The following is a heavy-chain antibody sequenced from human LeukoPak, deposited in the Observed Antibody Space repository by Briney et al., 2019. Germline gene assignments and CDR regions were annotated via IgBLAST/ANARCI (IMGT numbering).Heavy chain of an antibody. CDR2: ISSFNGNT. CDR1: GYTFTSYG. CDR3: ARYDYYDSSGYYDY. Sequence: ASVKVSCKASGYTFTSYGITWVRQAPGQGLEWMGWISSFNGNTNYAQKLQGGVTMTTDTSTSTACMELRSLRSDDTAVYYCARYDYYDSSGYYDYWGQGTLVTVSS. V-gene: IGHV1-18*01. D-gene: IGHD3-22*01. J-gene: IGHJ4*02.